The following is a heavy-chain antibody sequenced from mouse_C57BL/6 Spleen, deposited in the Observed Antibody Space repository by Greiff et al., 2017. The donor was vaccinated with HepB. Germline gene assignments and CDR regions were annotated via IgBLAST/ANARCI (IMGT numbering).Heavy chain of an antibody. Sequence: EVNLVESGEGLVKPGGSLKLSCAASGFTFSSYAMSWVRQTPEKRLEWVAYISSGGDYIYYADTVKGRFTISRDNARNTLYLQMSSLKSEDTAMYYCTRSPYYYYAMDYWGQGTSVTVSS. CDR3: TRSPYYYYAMDY. CDR1: GFTFSSYA. D-gene: IGHD6-5*01. CDR2: ISSGGDYI. V-gene: IGHV5-9-1*02. J-gene: IGHJ4*01.